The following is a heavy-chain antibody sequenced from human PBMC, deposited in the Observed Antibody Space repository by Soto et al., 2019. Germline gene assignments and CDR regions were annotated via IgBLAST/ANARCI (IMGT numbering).Heavy chain of an antibody. D-gene: IGHD6-19*01. V-gene: IGHV1-18*01. CDR1: GYTFTSYG. CDR2: ISAYNGNT. J-gene: IGHJ4*02. CDR3: ARGAPGRSSGRYFDSHLVSTGLDY. Sequence: QVQLVQSGAEVKKPGASVKVSCKASGYTFTSYGISWVRQAPGQGLEWMGWISAYNGNTNYAQKLQGRVTMTTDTSTSRAYMGLRSLRADDTGVYSCARGAPGRSSGRYFDSHLVSTGLDYWGQGTLDTVSS.